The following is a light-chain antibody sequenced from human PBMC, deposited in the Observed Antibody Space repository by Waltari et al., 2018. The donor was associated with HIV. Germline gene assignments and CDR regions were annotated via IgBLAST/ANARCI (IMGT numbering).Light chain of an antibody. CDR2: HVS. J-gene: IGKJ4*01. CDR3: HQLKTYPLT. Sequence: IQLTQSPSFLSASVGETVTITCRATQAVSNYLAWYQQKPGKATDLLIYHVSILQSGVPSRFSGSGAGTEFTLTISGLQPEDFATYYCHQLKTYPLTFGGGTKVEIK. CDR1: QAVSNY. V-gene: IGKV1-9*01.